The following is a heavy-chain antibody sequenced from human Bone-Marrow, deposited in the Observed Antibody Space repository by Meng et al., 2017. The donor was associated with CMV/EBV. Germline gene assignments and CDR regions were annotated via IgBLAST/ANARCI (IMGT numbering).Heavy chain of an antibody. CDR2: ISSSSSYI. CDR3: ADSNRGLYYYGMAV. D-gene: IGHD2/OR15-2a*01. Sequence: GESLKISCAASGFTFSSYSMNWVRQAPGKGLEWVSSISSSSSYIYYADSVKGRFTISRDNAKNSLYLQMNSLRAEDTAVYYCADSNRGLYYYGMAVWGQGNTVNVSS. V-gene: IGHV3-21*01. CDR1: GFTFSSYS. J-gene: IGHJ6*02.